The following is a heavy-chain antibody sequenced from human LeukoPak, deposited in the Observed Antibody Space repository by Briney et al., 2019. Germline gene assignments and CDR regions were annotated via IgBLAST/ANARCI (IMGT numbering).Heavy chain of an antibody. J-gene: IGHJ4*02. CDR3: ARAGYIAAPDY. Sequence: ASVKVSCKASGYTFTSYYMHWVRQAPGQGLEWMGIINPSGGSTSYAQKLQGRVTMTRDTSTSTVYMELSSLRSEDTAVYYCARAGYIAAPDYWGQGTLVTVSS. D-gene: IGHD6-6*01. CDR2: INPSGGST. V-gene: IGHV1-46*01. CDR1: GYTFTSYY.